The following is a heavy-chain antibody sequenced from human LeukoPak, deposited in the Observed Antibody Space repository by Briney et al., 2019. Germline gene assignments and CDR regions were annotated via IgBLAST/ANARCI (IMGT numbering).Heavy chain of an antibody. Sequence: GGSLRLSCAASGFTFSNYWMHWVRQAPGKGLVWVSRINTDGSRITYAGSVKGRFTISRDNAMNTVYLQMNSLRAEDTAMYFCAKDPGYRDFWGRGTLVTVSS. CDR1: GFTFSNYW. CDR3: AKDPGYRDF. CDR2: INTDGSRI. J-gene: IGHJ4*02. D-gene: IGHD5-18*01. V-gene: IGHV3-74*01.